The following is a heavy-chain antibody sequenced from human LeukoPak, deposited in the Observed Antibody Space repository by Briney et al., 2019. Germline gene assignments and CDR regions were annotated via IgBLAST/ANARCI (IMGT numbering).Heavy chain of an antibody. CDR1: GFTFSSYE. D-gene: IGHD3-16*01. CDR3: ARVGLGWAYFDY. V-gene: IGHV3-48*03. J-gene: IGHJ4*02. Sequence: GGSLRLSCAASGFTFSSYEMNWVRQAPGKGLEWISYISSRGSTIYYADSVKGRFTISRDNAKNSLYLQMNSLRAEDTAVYYCARVGLGWAYFDYWDQGTLVTVSS. CDR2: ISSRGSTI.